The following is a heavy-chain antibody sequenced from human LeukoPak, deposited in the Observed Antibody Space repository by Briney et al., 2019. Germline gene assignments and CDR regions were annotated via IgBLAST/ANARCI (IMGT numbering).Heavy chain of an antibody. V-gene: IGHV1-8*03. CDR2: INPNSGNT. D-gene: IGHD2-2*01. CDR1: GYTFTSYD. Sequence: ASVKVSCKASGYTFTSYDINWVRQATGQGLEWMGWINPNSGNTGYAQKFQGRVTITRNTSIGTAYMELSSLSSEDTAVYYCARVIVVIPGTKVWFDPWGQGTLVTVSS. CDR3: ARVIVVIPGTKVWFDP. J-gene: IGHJ5*02.